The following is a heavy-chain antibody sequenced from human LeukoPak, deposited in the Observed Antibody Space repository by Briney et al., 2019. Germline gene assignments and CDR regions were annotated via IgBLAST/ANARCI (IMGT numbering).Heavy chain of an antibody. CDR3: ARVRYGELDV. D-gene: IGHD4-17*01. Sequence: GGSRRLSGPPPGSTFSSFAMSWFRQAPGKGLGWVSSMSGSGGSTYYADSVKGRFTISRDDSKNTLYLQMNSLRAEDTAVYYCARVRYGELDVWGQGTTVTVSS. CDR1: GSTFSSFA. V-gene: IGHV3-23*01. CDR2: MSGSGGST. J-gene: IGHJ6*02.